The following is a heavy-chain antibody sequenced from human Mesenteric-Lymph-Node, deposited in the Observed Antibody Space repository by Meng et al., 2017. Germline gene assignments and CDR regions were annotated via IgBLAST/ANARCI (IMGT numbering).Heavy chain of an antibody. J-gene: IGHJ1*01. CDR1: GYTFTSYG. V-gene: IGHV1-18*01. Sequence: ASVKVSCKASGYTFTSYGISWVRQAPGQGLEWMGWISAYNGNTNYAQKLQGRVTMTTDTSTSTAYMELRSLRSDDTAVYYCARDPLIPVTHAEYFQHWGQGTLVTVSS. D-gene: IGHD2-2*02. CDR3: ARDPLIPVTHAEYFQH. CDR2: ISAYNGNT.